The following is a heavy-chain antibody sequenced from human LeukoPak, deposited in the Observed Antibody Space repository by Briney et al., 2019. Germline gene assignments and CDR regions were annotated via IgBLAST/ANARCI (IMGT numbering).Heavy chain of an antibody. CDR1: GGSISSYY. CDR3: ARVLIDSSGWYHFDS. D-gene: IGHD6-19*01. CDR2: IQYNGNT. Sequence: SETLSLTCTVSGGSISSYYWSWIRQPPGKGLEWIGLIQYNGNTNYNPSLKSRITISVDTSNNDFSLNVRSVTAADTAVYYCARVLIDSSGWYHFDSWGQGTLVTVSS. J-gene: IGHJ4*02. V-gene: IGHV4-59*01.